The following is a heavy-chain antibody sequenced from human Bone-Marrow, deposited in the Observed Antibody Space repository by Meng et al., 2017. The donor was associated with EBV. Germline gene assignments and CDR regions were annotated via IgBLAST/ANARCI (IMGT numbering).Heavy chain of an antibody. CDR2: ISSSSSYI. J-gene: IGHJ5*02. V-gene: IGHV3-21*01. CDR1: GCTYSSYS. D-gene: IGHD3-16*02. Sequence: EVQLVESGGGLVMPGGSLRLSRAASGCTYSSYSMNWVRQAPGKGLEWVSSISSSSSYIYYADSVKGRFTISRDNAKNSLYLQMNSLRAEDTAVYYCARGTYDYIWGSYRLNNWFDPWGQGTLVTVSS. CDR3: ARGTYDYIWGSYRLNNWFDP.